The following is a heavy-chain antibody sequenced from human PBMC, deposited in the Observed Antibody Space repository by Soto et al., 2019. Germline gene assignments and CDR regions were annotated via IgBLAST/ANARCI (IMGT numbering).Heavy chain of an antibody. CDR3: AKRSLRRLRFVETH. Sequence: PSETLSLTCTVSGDSISNTNWWSWVRQPPGKGLEWIGEIDHSGSTNYNPSLKSRVSISVDKSKNQFSLNLTSVTAAGMAVYFCAKRSLRRLRFVETHWGQGTLVTVSS. J-gene: IGHJ4*02. V-gene: IGHV4-4*02. CDR2: IDHSGST. D-gene: IGHD3-3*01. CDR1: GDSISNTNW.